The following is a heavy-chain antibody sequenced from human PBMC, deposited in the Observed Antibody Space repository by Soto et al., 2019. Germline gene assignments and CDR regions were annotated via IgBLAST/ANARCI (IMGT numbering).Heavy chain of an antibody. CDR3: ASVRGGYYYAMDV. J-gene: IGHJ6*02. V-gene: IGHV4-4*02. Sequence: QVQLQESGPGLVKPSGTLSLTCAVSGGSISSSNWWSWVRQPPGKGLERIGEIYHSGSTNYTPSLKSRLTISVDKSKNQFSLKLSSVTAADTAVYYCASVRGGYYYAMDVWGQGTTVTVSS. CDR1: GGSISSSNW. CDR2: IYHSGST. D-gene: IGHD3-10*02.